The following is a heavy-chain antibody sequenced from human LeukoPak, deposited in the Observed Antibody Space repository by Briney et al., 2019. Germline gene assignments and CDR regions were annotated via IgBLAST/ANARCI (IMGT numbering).Heavy chain of an antibody. V-gene: IGHV3-23*01. D-gene: IGHD2-2*01. CDR1: AFTFSSYA. CDR2: ISGSGGST. J-gene: IGHJ4*02. CDR3: AKGGYCSSTSCYPVQTPTDY. Sequence: GGSLRLSRPPSAFTFSSYAMSWVRQPPGKGLEWVSAISGSGGSTYYADSVKGRFTISRDNSKNTLYLQMNSLRAEDTAVYYCAKGGYCSSTSCYPVQTPTDYWGQGTLVTVSS.